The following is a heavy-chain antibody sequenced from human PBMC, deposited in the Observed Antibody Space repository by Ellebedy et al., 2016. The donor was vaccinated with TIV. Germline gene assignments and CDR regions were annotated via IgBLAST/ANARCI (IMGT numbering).Heavy chain of an antibody. CDR1: GGSISSSSYY. CDR2: IYYSGST. CDR3: ASIANLRYFEAFDI. J-gene: IGHJ3*02. Sequence: SETLSLTXTVSGGSISSSSYYWGWIRQPPGKGLEWIGYIYYSGSTYYNPSLKSRVTISVDTSKNQFSLKLSSVTAADTAVYYCASIANLRYFEAFDIWGQGTMVTVSS. V-gene: IGHV4-61*05. D-gene: IGHD3-9*01.